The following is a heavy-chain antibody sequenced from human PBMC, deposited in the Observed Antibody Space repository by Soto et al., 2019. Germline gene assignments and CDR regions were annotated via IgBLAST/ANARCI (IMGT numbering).Heavy chain of an antibody. CDR2: INHSGST. J-gene: IGHJ4*02. D-gene: IGHD3-16*01. CDR3: AKVFVFTLREGFDY. CDR1: GGSFSGYY. Sequence: HSETLSLTCAVYGGSFSGYYWSWIRQPPGKGLEWIGEINHSGSTNYNPSLKSRVTISVDTSKNQFSLKLSSVTAADTAVYYCAKVFVFTLREGFDYWGLGTLVTVSS. V-gene: IGHV4-34*01.